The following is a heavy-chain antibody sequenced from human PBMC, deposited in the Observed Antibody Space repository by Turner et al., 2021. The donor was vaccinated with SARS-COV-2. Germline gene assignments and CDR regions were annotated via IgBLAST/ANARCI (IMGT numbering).Heavy chain of an antibody. D-gene: IGHD6-13*01. J-gene: IGHJ6*02. V-gene: IGHV3-30*01. CDR2: ISYDGSSK. CDR1: GFTFRSYA. Sequence: QVQLVESVGGVVQPGGSLRLSCAASGFTFRSYAMHWVRQAPGKGLEWVAVISYDGSSKQFADSVKGRCTISRDNSKNTLDMELNSLRVEDTAVYYCARTYSSTPMDVWGQGTTVTVSS. CDR3: ARTYSSTPMDV.